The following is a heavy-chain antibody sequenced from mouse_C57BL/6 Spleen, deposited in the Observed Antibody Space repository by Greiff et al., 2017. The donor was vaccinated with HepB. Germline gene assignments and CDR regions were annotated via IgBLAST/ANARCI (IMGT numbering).Heavy chain of an antibody. CDR3: ARATTVVGGGYWYFDV. CDR2: IDPSDSYT. CDR1: GYTFTSYW. Sequence: VQLQQPGAELVRPGTSVKLSCKASGYTFTSYWMHWVKQRPGQGLEWIGVIDPSDSYTNYNQKFKGKATLTVDTSSSTAYMQLSSLTSEDSAVYYCARATTVVGGGYWYFDVWGTGTTVTVSS. V-gene: IGHV1-59*01. D-gene: IGHD1-1*01. J-gene: IGHJ1*03.